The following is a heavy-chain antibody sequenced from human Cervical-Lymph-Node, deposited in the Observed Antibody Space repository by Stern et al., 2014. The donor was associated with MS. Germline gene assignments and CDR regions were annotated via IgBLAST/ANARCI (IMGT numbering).Heavy chain of an antibody. J-gene: IGHJ4*02. CDR2: INPNTGAT. Sequence: VQLGQSGAEVKKPGASVTVSCTPSGYTVSGHYIDWVRQAPGQGPEWMGLINPNTGATIYAQNFRGRVTLTRDTSTTTVYLDLNRLRSDDTAVYYCARRKVNTMTLDYWGQGTLVTVSS. CDR1: GYTVSGHY. D-gene: IGHD5-18*01. CDR3: ARRKVNTMTLDY. V-gene: IGHV1-2*06.